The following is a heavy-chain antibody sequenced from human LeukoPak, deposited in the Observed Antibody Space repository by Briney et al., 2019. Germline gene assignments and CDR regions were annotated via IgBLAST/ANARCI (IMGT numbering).Heavy chain of an antibody. V-gene: IGHV4-34*01. Sequence: GSLRLSCAASGFTFSSYAMSWVRQPPGKGLEWIGEINHSGSTNYNPSLKSRVTISVDTSKNQFSLKLSSVTAADTAMYYCARAVYGLYSTLDYWGQGILVTVSS. CDR1: GFTFSSYA. J-gene: IGHJ4*02. CDR3: ARAVYGLYSTLDY. CDR2: INHSGST. D-gene: IGHD4-11*01.